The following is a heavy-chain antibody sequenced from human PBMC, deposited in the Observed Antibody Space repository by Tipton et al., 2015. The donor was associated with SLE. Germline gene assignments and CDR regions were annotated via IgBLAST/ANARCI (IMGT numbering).Heavy chain of an antibody. D-gene: IGHD6-19*01. CDR1: GYTFTSYG. Sequence: VQSGAEVKKPGASVKVSCKASGYTFTSYGISWVRQAPGQGLEWMGWISAYNGNTNYAQKLQGRVTMTTDTSTSTAYMELRSLRSDDTAVYYCASSSRFYSSGLNYFDYWGQGTLVTVSS. J-gene: IGHJ4*02. V-gene: IGHV1-18*01. CDR2: ISAYNGNT. CDR3: ASSSRFYSSGLNYFDY.